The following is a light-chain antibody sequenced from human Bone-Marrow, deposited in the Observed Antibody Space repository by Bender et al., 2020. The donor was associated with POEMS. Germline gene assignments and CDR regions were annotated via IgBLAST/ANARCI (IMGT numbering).Light chain of an antibody. J-gene: IGLJ3*02. Sequence: QSVLTQPPSASGTPGQSVTISCSGTSSNFGNNAANWYQHVPGTAPKLLIYSNNQWPSGVPDRYSASTSGRSAPLAFSGLHYDNEDAYYCSSWYDSRNGWVFGGGTRLPV. CDR1: SSNFGNNA. V-gene: IGLV1-44*01. CDR3: SSWYDSRNGWV. CDR2: SNN.